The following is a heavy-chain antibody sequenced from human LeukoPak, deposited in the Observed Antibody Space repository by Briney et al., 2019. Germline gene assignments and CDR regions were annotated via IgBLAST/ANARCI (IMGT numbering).Heavy chain of an antibody. CDR1: GFTFSSYE. J-gene: IGHJ6*04. V-gene: IGHV3-48*03. Sequence: GGPLRLSCAASGFTFSSYEMNWVRQAPGKGLEWVSYISSSGSTIYYADSVKGRSTISRDNAKNSLYLQMNSLRAEDTAVYYCAELGITMIGGVWGKGTTVTISS. CDR2: ISSSGSTI. D-gene: IGHD3-10*02. CDR3: AELGITMIGGV.